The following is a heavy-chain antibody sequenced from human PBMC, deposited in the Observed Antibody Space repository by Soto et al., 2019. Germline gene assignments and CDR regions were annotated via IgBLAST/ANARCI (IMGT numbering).Heavy chain of an antibody. V-gene: IGHV4-30-2*01. CDR1: GDSISSGDNS. D-gene: IGHD2-2*01. CDR3: ARGLGYCSTTTCSKDWFVP. Sequence: SETLSLTCTVSGDSISSGDNSWSWIRQPPGQGLEWIGYIFRSGSSFSNPSLRSRVTLSVDTSKNQFSLSLSTVTAADQALYYCARGLGYCSTTTCSKDWFVPGGPGALVAVSS. J-gene: IGHJ5*02. CDR2: IFRSGSS.